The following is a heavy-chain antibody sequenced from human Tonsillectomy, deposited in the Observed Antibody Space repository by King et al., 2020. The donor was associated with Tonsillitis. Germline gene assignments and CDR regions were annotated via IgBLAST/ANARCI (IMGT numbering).Heavy chain of an antibody. CDR3: ARLAAGGATTKGGAFDI. J-gene: IGHJ3*02. CDR1: GGAISSSSYY. Sequence: QLQESGPGLVKPSETLSLTCTVSGGAISSSSYYWGWIRQPPGKGLEGIGSIYYSGSTYYNPSLKSRVTISVDTSKNQFSLKLSSVTAADTAVYYCARLAAGGATTKGGAFDIWGQGTMVTVSS. CDR2: IYYSGST. D-gene: IGHD1-26*01. V-gene: IGHV4-39*07.